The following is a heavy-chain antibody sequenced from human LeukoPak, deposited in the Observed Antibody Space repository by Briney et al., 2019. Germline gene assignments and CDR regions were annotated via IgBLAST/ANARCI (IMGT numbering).Heavy chain of an antibody. CDR1: GGSISSGDYY. Sequence: SETLSLTCTVSGGSISSGDYYWSWIRQPPGKGLEWIGYIYYSGSTYYNPSLKSRVTISVDTSENQFSLKLSSVTAADTAVYYCARESGSYYESAFDIWGQGTMVTVSS. CDR3: ARESGSYYESAFDI. V-gene: IGHV4-30-4*01. D-gene: IGHD1-26*01. CDR2: IYYSGST. J-gene: IGHJ3*02.